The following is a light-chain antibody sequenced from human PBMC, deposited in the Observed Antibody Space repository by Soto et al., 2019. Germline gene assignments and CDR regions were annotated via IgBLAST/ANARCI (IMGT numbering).Light chain of an antibody. V-gene: IGLV2-8*01. J-gene: IGLJ3*02. CDR2: EVS. Sequence: QSALTQPPSASGSPGQSVTISCTGTSSDVGDYNYVSWYQHHPGKAPKLMIYEVSKRPSGVPDRFSGSKSGNTASLTVFGLQAEDEADYYCSSYAGSNNLVFGGGTKLTVL. CDR3: SSYAGSNNLV. CDR1: SSDVGDYNY.